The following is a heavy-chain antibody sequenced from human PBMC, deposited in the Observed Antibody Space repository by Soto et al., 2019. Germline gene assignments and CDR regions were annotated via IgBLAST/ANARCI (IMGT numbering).Heavy chain of an antibody. V-gene: IGHV4-31*03. J-gene: IGHJ2*01. CDR1: GGSISSGGYY. D-gene: IGHD2-15*01. Sequence: QVQLQESGPGLVKPSQTLSLTCTVSGGSISSGGYYWSWIRQHPGKGLEWIGYIYYSGSTYYNPSLKSRVTLPVDTSKNQFSLKLSSVTAADTAVYYCARLVVVVAATSLSYWYFDLWGRGTLVTVSS. CDR3: ARLVVVVAATSLSYWYFDL. CDR2: IYYSGST.